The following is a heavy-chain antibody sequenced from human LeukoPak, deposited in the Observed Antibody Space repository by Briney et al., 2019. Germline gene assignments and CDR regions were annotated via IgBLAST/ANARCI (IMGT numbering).Heavy chain of an antibody. D-gene: IGHD3-10*01. Sequence: SETLSLTCTVSGGSISSYYWSWIRQPPGKGLEWIGYIYYSGSTNYKPSLKSRVTISVDTSKNQFSLKLSSVTAADTAVYYCARGGYYGSGSWPNWFDPWGQGTLVTVSS. CDR3: ARGGYYGSGSWPNWFDP. CDR2: IYYSGST. J-gene: IGHJ5*02. CDR1: GGSISSYY. V-gene: IGHV4-59*01.